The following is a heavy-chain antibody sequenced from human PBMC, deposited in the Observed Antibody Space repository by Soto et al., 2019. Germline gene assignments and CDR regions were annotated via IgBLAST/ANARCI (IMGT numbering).Heavy chain of an antibody. J-gene: IGHJ5*02. D-gene: IGHD2-15*01. CDR3: ARGDLGYCSGGSCYWFDP. CDR1: GGSIRSGGYS. Sequence: TSETPSPPRPVSGGSIRSGGYSWGWVRQPPGKGLEWIGYMYHSGSTYYNPSLKSRVTISIDRSKNQFSLKLSSVTAADTAVYYCARGDLGYCSGGSCYWFDPWGQGTLVTVSS. V-gene: IGHV4-30-2*01. CDR2: MYHSGST.